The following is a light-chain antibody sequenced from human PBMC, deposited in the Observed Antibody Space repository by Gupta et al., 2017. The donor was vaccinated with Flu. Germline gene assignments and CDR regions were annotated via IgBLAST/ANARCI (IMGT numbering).Light chain of an antibody. CDR1: NIGTKD. V-gene: IGLV3-21*02. CDR2: DNS. CDR3: QVWDSSFDHRV. Sequence: SYVLTQPPSVSVAPGQTARIACGGNNIGTKDVHWYQHKPGQAPVVVVYDNSDRPSGIPERFSGSSSGNTATLTNSRVEAGDEADYYCQVWDSSFDHRVFGGGTKLTVL. J-gene: IGLJ2*01.